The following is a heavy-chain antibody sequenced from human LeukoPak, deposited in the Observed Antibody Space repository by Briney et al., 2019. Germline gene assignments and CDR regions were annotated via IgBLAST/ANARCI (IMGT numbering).Heavy chain of an antibody. CDR1: GYTFTSHY. D-gene: IGHD6-19*01. V-gene: IGHV1-46*01. J-gene: IGHJ6*02. CDR2: INPSGGST. CDR3: ARELIAVAGLGYYGLDV. Sequence: GASVKVSCKASGYTFTSHYMHWVRQAPGQGVEWMGIINPSGGSTSYAQKFQGRVTMTRDTSTSTVYMELSSLRSEDTGVYYCARELIAVAGLGYYGLDVWGQGTTVAVSS.